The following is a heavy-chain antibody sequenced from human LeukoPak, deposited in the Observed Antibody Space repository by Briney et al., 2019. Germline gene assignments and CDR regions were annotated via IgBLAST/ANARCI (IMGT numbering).Heavy chain of an antibody. CDR2: IIPIFGIA. CDR1: GGTFSSYA. J-gene: IGHJ4*02. Sequence: SVKVSCKASGGTFSSYAISWVRQAPGQGLGWMGRIIPIFGIANYAQKFQGRVTITADKSTSTAYMELSSLRSEDTAVYYCARAATVTSKTFDYWGQGTLVTVSS. CDR3: ARAATVTSKTFDY. V-gene: IGHV1-69*04. D-gene: IGHD4-17*01.